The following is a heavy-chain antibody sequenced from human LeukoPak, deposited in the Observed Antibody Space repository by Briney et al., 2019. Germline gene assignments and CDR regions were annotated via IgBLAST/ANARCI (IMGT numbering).Heavy chain of an antibody. Sequence: QSGGSLRLSCAASGFDFSSNWMHWVRHAPGQGLVWVSRIKGDGISTNYADSVKGRFTISRDIAKNTLYLQMNSLRAEDTGVYYCAKDHYWSIDYRGRGTLVTVSS. J-gene: IGHJ4*02. V-gene: IGHV3-74*01. CDR1: GFDFSSNW. CDR3: AKDHYWSIDY. CDR2: IKGDGIST. D-gene: IGHD3-3*01.